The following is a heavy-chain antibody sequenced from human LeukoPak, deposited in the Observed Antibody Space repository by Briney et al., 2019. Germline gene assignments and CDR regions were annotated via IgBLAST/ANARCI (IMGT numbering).Heavy chain of an antibody. V-gene: IGHV1-18*01. Sequence: ASVKVSCKASGYTFTNYAVSWVRQAPGQGLEYMGYISAYNGNTNYAQNLQGRVTMTRDTSTSTVYMELSSLRSEDTAVYYCARPQSPTTVNRYGYYYMDVWGKGTTVTVSS. CDR1: GYTFTNYA. J-gene: IGHJ6*03. D-gene: IGHD4-11*01. CDR3: ARPQSPTTVNRYGYYYMDV. CDR2: ISAYNGNT.